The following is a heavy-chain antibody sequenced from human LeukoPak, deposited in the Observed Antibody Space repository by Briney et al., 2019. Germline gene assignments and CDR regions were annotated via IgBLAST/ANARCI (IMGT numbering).Heavy chain of an antibody. D-gene: IGHD1-26*01. J-gene: IGHJ3*02. CDR2: IYSGGST. CDR1: GFIAINNY. V-gene: IGHV3-66*01. CDR3: AKRVGAMDFAFDI. Sequence: SVRLSCAASGFIAINNYMRGVGDARDKRLAWVSVIYSGGSTYYADSVKGRFTISRDNSKNTLYLQMNSLRAEDTAVYYCAKRVGAMDFAFDIWGQGTMVTVSS.